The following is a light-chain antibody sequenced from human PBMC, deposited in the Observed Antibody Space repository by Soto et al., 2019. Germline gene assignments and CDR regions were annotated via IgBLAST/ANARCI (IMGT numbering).Light chain of an antibody. CDR3: QSYDLSVHSYV. Sequence: QSVLTKPPSVSVAPGQRVSISCTGSTSNIGARYDVHWYQHLPGTAPKLLIYGDNNRPAGVPDRFSGSKSGTSASLAIIRLQAEDEADYYCQSYDLSVHSYVVGTGTKANVL. V-gene: IGLV1-40*01. J-gene: IGLJ1*01. CDR2: GDN. CDR1: TSNIGARYD.